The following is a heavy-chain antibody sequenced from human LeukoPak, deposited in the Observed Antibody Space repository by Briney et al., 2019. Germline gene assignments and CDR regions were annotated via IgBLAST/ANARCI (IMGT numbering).Heavy chain of an antibody. Sequence: SETLSLTCTVSGGSISSYYWSWIRQPPGKGLEWIGYIYYSGSTNYNPSLKSRVTISVDTSKNQFSLKLSSVTAADTAVYYCAGRHGSRSFDLWGRGTLVTVSS. CDR2: IYYSGST. CDR3: AGRHGSRSFDL. D-gene: IGHD2-15*01. CDR1: GGSISSYY. V-gene: IGHV4-59*01. J-gene: IGHJ2*01.